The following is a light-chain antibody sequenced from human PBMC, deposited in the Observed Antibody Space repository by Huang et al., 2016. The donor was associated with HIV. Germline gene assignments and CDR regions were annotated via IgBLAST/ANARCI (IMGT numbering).Light chain of an antibody. Sequence: EVVMTQSPAILSVSPGERATLSCRASQSVTSNLAWYQQKPGQAPRLLIYSASTRATGIPARFSGSGSGTEFTLTISSLQSEDCAVYYCQHYNNWPWWTFGQGTKVEIK. CDR2: SAS. CDR3: QHYNNWPWWT. J-gene: IGKJ1*01. CDR1: QSVTSN. V-gene: IGKV3-15*01.